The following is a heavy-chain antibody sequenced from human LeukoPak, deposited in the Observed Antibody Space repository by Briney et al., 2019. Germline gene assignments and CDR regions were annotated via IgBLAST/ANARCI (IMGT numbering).Heavy chain of an antibody. CDR1: GGTFSSYA. D-gene: IGHD3-10*01. V-gene: IGHV1-69*05. CDR3: ARGYTSTYYGSGSYLVSADDAFDI. Sequence: SVKVSCKASGGTFSSYAISWVRQAPGQGLEWMGGIIPIFGTANYAQKFQGRVTITTDESTSTAYIELSSLRSEDTAVYYCARGYTSTYYGSGSYLVSADDAFDIWGQGTMVTVSS. CDR2: IIPIFGTA. J-gene: IGHJ3*02.